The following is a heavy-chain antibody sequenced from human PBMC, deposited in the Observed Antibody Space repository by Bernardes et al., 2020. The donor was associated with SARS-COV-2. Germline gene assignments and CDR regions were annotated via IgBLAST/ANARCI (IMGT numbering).Heavy chain of an antibody. V-gene: IGHV3-48*03. CDR2: ISTGGSTT. Sequence: GGSLRLSRAASGFTFSNYVMNWVRQAPGKGLEWVSYISTGGSTTYYADSVKGRFTISRDNAKNSLYLQMNSLRAEDTAVYYCAREYTYGFDSWGKGTLVTVSS. CDR1: GFTFSNYV. J-gene: IGHJ4*02. D-gene: IGHD5-18*01. CDR3: AREYTYGFDS.